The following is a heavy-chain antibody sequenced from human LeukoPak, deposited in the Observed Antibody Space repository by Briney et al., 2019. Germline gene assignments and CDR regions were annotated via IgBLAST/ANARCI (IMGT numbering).Heavy chain of an antibody. Sequence: GGSLRLSCAASGFIFDNYAMHWVRQAPGKGLEWVAVISYDGSNKYYADSVKGRFTISRDNSKNTLYLQMNSLRAEDTAVYYCASSADIVVVVAATDYWGQGTLVTVSS. CDR3: ASSADIVVVVAATDY. V-gene: IGHV3-30-3*01. D-gene: IGHD2-15*01. CDR2: ISYDGSNK. CDR1: GFIFDNYA. J-gene: IGHJ4*02.